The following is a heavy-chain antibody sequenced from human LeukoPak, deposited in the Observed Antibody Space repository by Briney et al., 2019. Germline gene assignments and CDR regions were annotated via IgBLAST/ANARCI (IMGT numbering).Heavy chain of an antibody. CDR3: ASGQRVVLMVPATYYFDY. D-gene: IGHD2-8*01. CDR1: GYTFTGYY. V-gene: IGHV1-2*02. CDR2: INPNSGGT. Sequence: ASVKVSCKASGYTFTGYYMHWVRQAPGQGLEWMGWINPNSGGTNYAQKFRGRVTMTRDTSISTAYMELSRLRSDDTAVYYCASGQRVVLMVPATYYFDYWGQGTLVTVSS. J-gene: IGHJ4*02.